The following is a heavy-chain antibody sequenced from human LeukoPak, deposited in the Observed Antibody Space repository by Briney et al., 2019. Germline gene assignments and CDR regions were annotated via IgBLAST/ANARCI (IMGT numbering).Heavy chain of an antibody. Sequence: SETLSLTCSVSGGSISSLYWSWIRQPPGKGLEWIGYIYYTGSTNYNPSLKSRVTMFVDMSKNQFSLRLSSVTAADTAVYYCARHYDNDGYYYPDYWGQGTLVTVSS. CDR1: GGSISSLY. V-gene: IGHV4-59*08. J-gene: IGHJ4*02. CDR3: ARHYDNDGYYYPDY. CDR2: IYYTGST. D-gene: IGHD3-22*01.